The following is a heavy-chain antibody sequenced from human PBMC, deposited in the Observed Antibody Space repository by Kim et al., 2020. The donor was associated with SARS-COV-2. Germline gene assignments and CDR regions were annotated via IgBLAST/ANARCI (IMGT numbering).Heavy chain of an antibody. CDR3: ARQDMWLRSGGYWYFDL. Sequence: ASVKVSCKASGYTFTSYGISWVRQAPGQGLEWMGWISAYNGNTNYAQKLQGRVTMTTDTSTSTAYMELRSLRSDDTAVYYCARQDMWLRSGGYWYFDLWGRGTLVTVSS. CDR1: GYTFTSYG. J-gene: IGHJ2*01. D-gene: IGHD5-12*01. CDR2: ISAYNGNT. V-gene: IGHV1-18*01.